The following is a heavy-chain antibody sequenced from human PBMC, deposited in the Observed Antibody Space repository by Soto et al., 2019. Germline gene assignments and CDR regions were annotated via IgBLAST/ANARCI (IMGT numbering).Heavy chain of an antibody. Sequence: SETLSLTCTVSRDSVSSHYWSWIRQPAGKGLEWLGRLYNDERTNYNPSLKSRVTMSMDTSKNQFSLKLTSVTAADSAVYFCAREPLAHSYFDFWGQGILVTVSS. CDR1: RDSVSSHY. J-gene: IGHJ4*02. V-gene: IGHV4-4*07. CDR3: AREPLAHSYFDF. CDR2: LYNDERT.